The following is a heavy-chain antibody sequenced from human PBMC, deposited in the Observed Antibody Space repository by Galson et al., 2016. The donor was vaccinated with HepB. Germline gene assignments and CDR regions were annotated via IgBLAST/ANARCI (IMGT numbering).Heavy chain of an antibody. CDR2: INQDGSET. CDR3: ARGWRTYYRYFEH. V-gene: IGHV3-7*01. CDR1: GFSFRSYG. Sequence: SLRLSCAASGFSFRSYGMHWVRQAPGKGLEWVANINQDGSETYYLDSVKGRFTISRDNAKNSLYLQMNSLRGEDTAVYYCARGWRTYYRYFEHWGQGALVRVSS. J-gene: IGHJ1*01. D-gene: IGHD1-26*01.